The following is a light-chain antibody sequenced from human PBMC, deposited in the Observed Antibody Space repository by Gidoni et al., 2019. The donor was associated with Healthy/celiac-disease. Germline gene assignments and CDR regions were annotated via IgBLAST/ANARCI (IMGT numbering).Light chain of an antibody. Sequence: QSVLTQPPSVSGAPGQSVTIPCTGSSSNIGAGYDVHWYQQLPGTAPKLLIYGNSNRPSGVPDRFSGSKSGTSASLAITGLQAEDEADYYCQSYDSSLSGFRYWVFGGGTKLTVL. J-gene: IGLJ3*02. CDR1: SSNIGAGYD. V-gene: IGLV1-40*01. CDR2: GNS. CDR3: QSYDSSLSGFRYWV.